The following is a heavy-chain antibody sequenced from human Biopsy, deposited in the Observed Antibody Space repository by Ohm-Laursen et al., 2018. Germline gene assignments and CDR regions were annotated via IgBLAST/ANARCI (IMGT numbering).Heavy chain of an antibody. V-gene: IGHV1-18*01. CDR1: GYSFTSYG. D-gene: IGHD3-10*01. CDR3: ARADPPLFYYGSGSSNWFDP. CDR2: ISGYNGNT. J-gene: IGHJ5*02. Sequence: ASVKVSCNASGYSFTSYGISWVRQAPGEGLEWMGRISGYNGNTNYAQKFQGRVTMTADTSTSTVYMEVRGLRSDGTAVYFCARADPPLFYYGSGSSNWFDPWGQGTLVIVSS.